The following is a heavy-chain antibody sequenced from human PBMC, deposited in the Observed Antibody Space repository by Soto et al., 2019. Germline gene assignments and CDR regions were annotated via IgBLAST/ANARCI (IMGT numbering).Heavy chain of an antibody. CDR3: ARGRITMVRGPHLHRYFDY. V-gene: IGHV4-34*01. Sequence: SETLSLTCAVYGGSFSGYYWSWIRQPPGKGLEWIGEINHSGSTNYNPSLKSRVTISVDTSKNQFSLKLSSVTAADTAVYYCARGRITMVRGPHLHRYFDYWGQGTLVTVSS. J-gene: IGHJ4*02. CDR2: INHSGST. CDR1: GGSFSGYY. D-gene: IGHD3-10*01.